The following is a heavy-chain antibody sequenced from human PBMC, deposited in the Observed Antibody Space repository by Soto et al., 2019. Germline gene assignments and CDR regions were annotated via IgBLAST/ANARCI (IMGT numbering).Heavy chain of an antibody. D-gene: IGHD3-3*01. CDR2: IKQDGSEK. Sequence: GGSLRLSCAASGFTFSSYWMSWVRQAPRKGLEWVANIKQDGSEKYYVDAVKGRFTISRGNAKNSLYLQMNSLRAEDTALYYCANDTLYDFWSGPDDFDIGGQGTMVTVSS. CDR3: ANDTLYDFWSGPDDFDI. V-gene: IGHV3-7*03. J-gene: IGHJ3*02. CDR1: GFTFSSYW.